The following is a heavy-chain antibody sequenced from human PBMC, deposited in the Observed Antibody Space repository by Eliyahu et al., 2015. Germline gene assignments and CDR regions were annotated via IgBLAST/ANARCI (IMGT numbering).Heavy chain of an antibody. J-gene: IGHJ3*02. Sequence: QVQLQQWGAGLLKPSETLSLTCAVYGGSLRGYYWSWIRQSPGKGLEWIGEIDHRGSTNYNPSLKSRVTISVDTSKNQFSLKLSSVTAADTAVYYCAREIADRRGAFDIWGQGTMITVSS. V-gene: IGHV4-34*01. CDR1: GGSLRGYY. CDR2: IDHRGST. CDR3: AREIADRRGAFDI. D-gene: IGHD6-6*01.